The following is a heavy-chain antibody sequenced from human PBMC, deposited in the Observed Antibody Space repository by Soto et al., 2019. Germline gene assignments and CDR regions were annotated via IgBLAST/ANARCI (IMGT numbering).Heavy chain of an antibody. CDR3: ARESAIFGVVITYYFDY. V-gene: IGHV4-4*07. CDR1: GGSISSYY. J-gene: IGHJ4*02. D-gene: IGHD3-3*01. CDR2: IYTSGST. Sequence: WETLSLTCTVSGGSISSYYWSWIRQPAGKGLEWIGRIYTSGSTNYNPSLKSRVTMSVDTSKNQFSLKLSSVTAADTAVYYCARESAIFGVVITYYFDYWGQGTLVTVSS.